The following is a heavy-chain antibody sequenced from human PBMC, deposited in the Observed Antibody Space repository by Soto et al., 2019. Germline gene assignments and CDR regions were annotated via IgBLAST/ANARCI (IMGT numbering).Heavy chain of an antibody. Sequence: QVQLQESGPGLVRPSQTLSLSCTVSGGSISNSANHWSWIRQHPGEGLEWIGYIYYCGDTYYSPSLKGRVTMSIDASKNQFSLKLSSVTAADTAVYYCAKGVRGVPNWFDPWGQGTLVTVSS. CDR2: IYYCGDT. J-gene: IGHJ5*02. CDR1: GGSISNSANH. V-gene: IGHV4-31*03. D-gene: IGHD3-10*01. CDR3: AKGVRGVPNWFDP.